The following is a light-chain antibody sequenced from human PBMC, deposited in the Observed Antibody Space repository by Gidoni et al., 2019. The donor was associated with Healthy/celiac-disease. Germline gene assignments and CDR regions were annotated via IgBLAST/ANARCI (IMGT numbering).Light chain of an antibody. CDR1: QSVSSN. J-gene: IGKJ1*01. V-gene: IGKV3-15*01. Sequence: LVMPQSPATLSVSPGERATLSCRASQSVSSNLDWYQQKPGQAPRLLIYGASTRATGIPARFSGSGSGTEFTLTISSLQSEDFAVYYCQQYNNWPWTFGQGTKVEIK. CDR3: QQYNNWPWT. CDR2: GAS.